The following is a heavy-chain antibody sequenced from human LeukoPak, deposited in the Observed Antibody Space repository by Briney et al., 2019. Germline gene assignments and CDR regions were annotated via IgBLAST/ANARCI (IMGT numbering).Heavy chain of an antibody. D-gene: IGHD6-19*01. CDR3: ARGQWLVDS. Sequence: PGGSLRLSCEVSGFTLSSYWMSWVRQAPGKGLEWVANIKQDGSEKNYVDSVKGRFTISRDNAKNSLYLQMNSLRDEDTAVYYCARGQWLVDSWGQGTLVTVSS. CDR1: GFTLSSYW. V-gene: IGHV3-7*01. J-gene: IGHJ4*02. CDR2: IKQDGSEK.